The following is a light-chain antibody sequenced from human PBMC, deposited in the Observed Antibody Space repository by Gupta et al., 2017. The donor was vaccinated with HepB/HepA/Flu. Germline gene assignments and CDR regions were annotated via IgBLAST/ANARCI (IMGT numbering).Light chain of an antibody. Sequence: EVVLTQSPATLSVSPGERATLSCRASQSISDNLAWYQQKPGQAPRLLIISASTRATGVPARIRGSVSGTECTLTISSRQSEDFAVYYGQPPKNWPLLTCGGGTKVEIK. CDR1: QSISDN. CDR3: QPPKNWPLLT. CDR2: SAS. V-gene: IGKV3-15*01. J-gene: IGKJ4*01.